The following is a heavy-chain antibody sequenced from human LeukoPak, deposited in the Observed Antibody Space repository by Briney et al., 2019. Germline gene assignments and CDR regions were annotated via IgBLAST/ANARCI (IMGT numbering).Heavy chain of an antibody. Sequence: ASVKVSCKASGYTFTSYDINWVRQAPGQGLEWMGWMNPNSGNTGYAQKFQARVTMTRHTSISTAYMELSSLRSEDTAVYYCARGPSGSYYIYYYYMDVWGKGTTVTISS. CDR2: MNPNSGNT. CDR1: GYTFTSYD. CDR3: ARGPSGSYYIYYYYMDV. V-gene: IGHV1-8*01. D-gene: IGHD1-26*01. J-gene: IGHJ6*03.